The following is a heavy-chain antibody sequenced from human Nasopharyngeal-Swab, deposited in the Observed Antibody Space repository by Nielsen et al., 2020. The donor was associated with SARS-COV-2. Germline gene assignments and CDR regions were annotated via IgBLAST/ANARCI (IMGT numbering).Heavy chain of an antibody. Sequence: ASVKVSCKASGYTFTGYYMHWVRQAPGQGLEWMGRINPNSGGTNYAQKFQGRVTMTRDTSINTAYMELSRLRSDDTAVYYCARVLYSSGGWFDPWGQGTLVTVSS. CDR3: ARVLYSSGGWFDP. D-gene: IGHD6-19*01. CDR2: INPNSGGT. V-gene: IGHV1-2*06. CDR1: GYTFTGYY. J-gene: IGHJ5*02.